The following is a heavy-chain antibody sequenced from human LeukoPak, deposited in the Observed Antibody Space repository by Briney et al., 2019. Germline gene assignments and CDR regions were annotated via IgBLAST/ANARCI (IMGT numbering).Heavy chain of an antibody. CDR2: IWYDGSNK. CDR1: GFTFSSYA. V-gene: IGHV3-33*08. J-gene: IGHJ4*02. D-gene: IGHD6-13*01. Sequence: PGGSLRLSCAASGFTFSSYAMHWVRQAPGKGLEWVAVIWYDGSNKYYADSVKGRFTISRDNSKNTLYLQMNSLRAEDTAVYYCARGFMVMAAADHYFDYWGQGTLVTVSS. CDR3: ARGFMVMAAADHYFDY.